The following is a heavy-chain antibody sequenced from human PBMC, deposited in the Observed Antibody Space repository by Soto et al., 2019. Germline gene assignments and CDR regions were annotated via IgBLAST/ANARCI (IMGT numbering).Heavy chain of an antibody. V-gene: IGHV1-8*01. J-gene: IGHJ6*03. CDR3: AGGVGATSSYYYYYYMDV. CDR2: MNPNSGNT. D-gene: IGHD1-26*01. Sequence: ASVKVSCKASGYTFTSYDINWVRQATGQGLEWMGWMNPNSGNTGYAQKFQGRVTMTRNTSISTAYMELSSLRSEDTAVYYCAGGVGATSSYYYYYYMDVWGKGTTVTVSS. CDR1: GYTFTSYD.